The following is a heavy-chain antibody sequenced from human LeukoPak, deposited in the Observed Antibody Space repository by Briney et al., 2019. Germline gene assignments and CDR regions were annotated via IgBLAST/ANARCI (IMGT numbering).Heavy chain of an antibody. J-gene: IGHJ4*02. Sequence: GRSLRLSCAASGFTFSGYAMHWVRQAPGKGLEWVAFISYDGSNKYYADSVKGRFTISRDNSKNTLYLQMNSLRAEDTAVYYCAREADCSGGSCYSGFDYWGQGILVIVSS. CDR1: GFTFSGYA. V-gene: IGHV3-30-3*01. CDR2: ISYDGSNK. D-gene: IGHD2-15*01. CDR3: AREADCSGGSCYSGFDY.